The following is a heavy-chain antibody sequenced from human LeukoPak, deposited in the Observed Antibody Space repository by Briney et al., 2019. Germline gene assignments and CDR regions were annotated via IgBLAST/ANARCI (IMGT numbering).Heavy chain of an antibody. CDR1: GGTFSSYA. CDR3: ATSPWFGESYWFDP. J-gene: IGHJ5*02. Sequence: GASVKVSCKASGGTFSSYAISWVRQAPGQGLEWMGGIIPIFGTANYAQKFQGRVTITTDESTSTAYMELSSLRSEDTAVYYCATSPWFGESYWFDPWGQGTLVTVSS. D-gene: IGHD3-10*01. V-gene: IGHV1-69*05. CDR2: IIPIFGTA.